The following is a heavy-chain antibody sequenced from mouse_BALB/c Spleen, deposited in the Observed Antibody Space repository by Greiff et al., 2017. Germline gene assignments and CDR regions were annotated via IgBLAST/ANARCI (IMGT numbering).Heavy chain of an antibody. Sequence: VQLKQSGTVLARPGASVKMSCKASGYSFTSYWMHWVKQRPGQGLEWIGAIYPGNSDTSYNQKFKGKAKLTAVTSASTAYMELSSLTNEDSAVYYCTRVYDGYYGWYFDVWGAGTTVTVSS. V-gene: IGHV1-5*01. D-gene: IGHD2-3*01. CDR1: GYSFTSYW. J-gene: IGHJ1*01. CDR2: IYPGNSDT. CDR3: TRVYDGYYGWYFDV.